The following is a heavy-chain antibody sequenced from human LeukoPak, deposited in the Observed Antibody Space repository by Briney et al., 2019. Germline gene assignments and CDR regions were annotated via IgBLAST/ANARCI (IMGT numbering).Heavy chain of an antibody. D-gene: IGHD1-26*01. V-gene: IGHV4-38-2*02. CDR3: ARDSMHSAYGDEY. CDR1: GYSISSGYY. Sequence: PSETLSLTCAVSGYSISSGYYWGWIRQPPGKGLEWIGSIYHSGSTYYNPSLKSRVTMSVDTSKNQFSLKLNSVTAADTAVYYCARDSMHSAYGDEYRGQGTLVTVSS. CDR2: IYHSGST. J-gene: IGHJ4*02.